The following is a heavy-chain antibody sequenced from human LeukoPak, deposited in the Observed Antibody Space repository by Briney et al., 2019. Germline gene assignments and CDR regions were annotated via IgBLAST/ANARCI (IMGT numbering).Heavy chain of an antibody. CDR1: GYTFTSYA. D-gene: IGHD1-1*01. V-gene: IGHV1-3*01. CDR3: ARDRGGTGDFDY. J-gene: IGHJ4*02. Sequence: ASVKVSCKASGYTFTSYAMHWVRQAPGQRLEWMGWINAGNGDTKYSQKFQGRVTIARDTSASTAYMELSSLRSEDTAVYYCARDRGGTGDFDYWGQGTLVTVSS. CDR2: INAGNGDT.